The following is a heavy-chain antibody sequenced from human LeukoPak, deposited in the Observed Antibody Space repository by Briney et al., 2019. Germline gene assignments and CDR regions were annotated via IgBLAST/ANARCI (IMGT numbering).Heavy chain of an antibody. CDR2: IIPVFGTA. CDR1: GGTFSSYA. D-gene: IGHD3-22*01. Sequence: ASVKVSCKDSGGTFSSYAISWVRQAPGQGLEWMGGIIPVFGTANYAQKFQGRVTITADESTSTAYMELSSLRSEDTAVYYCARDQYYYGSSGYYPFDYWGQGTLVTVSS. J-gene: IGHJ4*02. CDR3: ARDQYYYGSSGYYPFDY. V-gene: IGHV1-69*13.